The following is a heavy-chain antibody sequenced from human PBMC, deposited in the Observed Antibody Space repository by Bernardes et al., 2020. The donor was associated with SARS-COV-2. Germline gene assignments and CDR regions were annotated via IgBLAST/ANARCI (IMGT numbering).Heavy chain of an antibody. CDR2: FDPEDGET. Sequence: ASVKVSCKVSGYTLTELSMHWVRQAPGKGLEWMGGFDPEDGETIYAQKFQGRVTMTEDTSTDTAYMELSSLRSEDTAVYYCATLAYCGGDCYGDYYDMDVWGQGTTVTVSS. J-gene: IGHJ6*02. D-gene: IGHD2-21*02. CDR1: GYTLTELS. CDR3: ATLAYCGGDCYGDYYDMDV. V-gene: IGHV1-24*01.